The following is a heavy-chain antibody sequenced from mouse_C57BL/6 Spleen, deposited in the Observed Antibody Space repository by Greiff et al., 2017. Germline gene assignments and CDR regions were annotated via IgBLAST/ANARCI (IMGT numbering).Heavy chain of an antibody. J-gene: IGHJ3*01. Sequence: EVKLLESGPGLVKPSQSLSLTCSVTGYSITSGYYWNWIRQFPGNKLEWMGYISYDGSNNYNPSLKNRISITRDTSKNQFFLKLNSVTTEDTATYYCARERPDGGFAYWGQGTLVTVSA. CDR2: ISYDGSN. CDR1: GYSITSGYY. V-gene: IGHV3-6*01. CDR3: ARERPDGGFAY.